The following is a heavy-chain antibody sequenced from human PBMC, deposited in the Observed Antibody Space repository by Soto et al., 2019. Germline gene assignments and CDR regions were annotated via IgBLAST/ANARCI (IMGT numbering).Heavy chain of an antibody. D-gene: IGHD1-1*01. V-gene: IGHV3-66*01. Sequence: VESGGGLVQPGGSLRLSCAASGFTVSSNYMSWVRQAPGKGLEWVSVIYSGGSTYYADSVKGRFTISRDNSKNTLYLQMNSLRAEDTAVYYCARDNWNDPFDYWGQGTLVTVSS. CDR1: GFTVSSNY. CDR3: ARDNWNDPFDY. CDR2: IYSGGST. J-gene: IGHJ4*02.